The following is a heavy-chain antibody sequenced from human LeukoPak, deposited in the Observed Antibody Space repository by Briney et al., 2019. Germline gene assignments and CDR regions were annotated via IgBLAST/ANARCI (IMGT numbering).Heavy chain of an antibody. Sequence: PRRSLRLSCAASAFTFRTYGMHWVRQAPGKGLEWVAVISYDANNKNYADSVKGRFTISRDNSKNTLYLQMNSLRAEDTAVYYCAKDRHPARTDGYYFDYWGQGTLVTVSS. CDR3: AKDRHPARTDGYYFDY. J-gene: IGHJ4*02. D-gene: IGHD1-14*01. V-gene: IGHV3-30*18. CDR1: AFTFRTYG. CDR2: ISYDANNK.